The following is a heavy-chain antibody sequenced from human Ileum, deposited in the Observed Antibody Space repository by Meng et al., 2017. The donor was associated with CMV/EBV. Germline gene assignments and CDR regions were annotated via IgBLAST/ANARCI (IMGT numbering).Heavy chain of an antibody. V-gene: IGHV1-18*04. D-gene: IGHD3-10*01. CDR1: GYSFTTYY. J-gene: IGHJ4*02. Sequence: SCKASGYSFTTYYIIWVRQAPGQGLECLGWINPDTGDTHYAQMVQGRVTMTTDTSTNTAFMELRSLRSDDTAVYYCATDLPAESFDYWGQGTLVTVSS. CDR2: INPDTGDT. CDR3: ATDLPAESFDY.